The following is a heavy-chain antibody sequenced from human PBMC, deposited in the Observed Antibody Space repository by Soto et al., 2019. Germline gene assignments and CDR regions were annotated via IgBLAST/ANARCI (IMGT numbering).Heavy chain of an antibody. J-gene: IGHJ6*02. Sequence: QVQLQQWGAGLLKPSETLSLTCAVYGGSFSGYYWSWIRQPPGKGLEWIGEINHSGRTNYNPSLKSRVTISVDTSKNQFSLKLISVTAADTAVYYCARGPVAAAGTYGMDVWGQGTTVTVSS. CDR2: INHSGRT. CDR3: ARGPVAAAGTYGMDV. CDR1: GGSFSGYY. D-gene: IGHD6-13*01. V-gene: IGHV4-34*01.